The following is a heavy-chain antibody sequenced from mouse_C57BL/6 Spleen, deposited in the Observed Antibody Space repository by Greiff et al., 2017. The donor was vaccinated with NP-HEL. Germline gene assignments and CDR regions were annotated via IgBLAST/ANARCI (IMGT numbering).Heavy chain of an antibody. Sequence: QVQLKQSGAELVRPGTSVKVSCKASGYAFTNYLIEWVKQRPGQGLEWIGVINPGSGGTNYNEKFKGKATLTADKSSSTAYMQLSSLTSEDSAVYFCERSPDYWGQGTTLTVSS. CDR1: GYAFTNYL. J-gene: IGHJ2*01. CDR3: ERSPDY. V-gene: IGHV1-54*01. CDR2: INPGSGGT.